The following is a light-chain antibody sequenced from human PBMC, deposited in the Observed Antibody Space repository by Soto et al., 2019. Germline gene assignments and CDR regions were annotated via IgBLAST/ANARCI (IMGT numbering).Light chain of an antibody. V-gene: IGKV3-20*01. CDR1: QSVKNDF. J-gene: IGKJ2*01. CDR2: GIF. CDR3: QHYDGSPRT. Sequence: ETVLTQFPATLSLSPGERATLSCRTGQSVKNDFLACYQQKPGQAPSLLVYGIFNRATGVPARFSGSGSGTDFTLTISGLEPEDSAVYYCQHYDGSPRTFGQGTKVEIK.